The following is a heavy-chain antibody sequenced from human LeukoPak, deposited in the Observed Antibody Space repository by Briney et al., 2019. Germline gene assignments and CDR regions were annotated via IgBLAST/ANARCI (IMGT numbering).Heavy chain of an antibody. V-gene: IGHV3-23*01. CDR2: LSGSGDST. Sequence: GGSLRLSCAASVFTFSNYAMRWVRQAPGMGLEWVSGLSGSGDSTYYADSVKGRFTISRDNSKNTPYLQMNSLRAEDTAVYYCARRSGIAVAGAFDYWGQGTLVTVSS. J-gene: IGHJ4*02. D-gene: IGHD6-19*01. CDR1: VFTFSNYA. CDR3: ARRSGIAVAGAFDY.